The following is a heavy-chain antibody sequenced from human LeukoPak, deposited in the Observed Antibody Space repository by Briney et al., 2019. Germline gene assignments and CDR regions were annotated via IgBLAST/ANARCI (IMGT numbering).Heavy chain of an antibody. CDR3: ARGRLKQWLVRYADYYYGMDV. J-gene: IGHJ6*02. V-gene: IGHV4-34*01. CDR1: GGSFSGYY. Sequence: KPSETLSLTCAVYGGSFSGYYWSRIRQPPGKGLEWIGEINHSGSTNYNPSLKSRVTISVDTSKNQFSLKLSSVTAADTAVYYCARGRLKQWLVRYADYYYGMDVWGQGTTVTVSS. CDR2: INHSGST. D-gene: IGHD6-19*01.